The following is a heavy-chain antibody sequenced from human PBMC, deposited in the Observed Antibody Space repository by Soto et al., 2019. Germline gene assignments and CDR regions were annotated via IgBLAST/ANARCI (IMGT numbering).Heavy chain of an antibody. CDR3: ARSRDIASIMDYYYALDV. CDR2: FITMFGVI. D-gene: IGHD3-10*01. J-gene: IGHJ6*02. V-gene: IGHV1-69*01. CDR1: GYTFRNYA. Sequence: QVQLVQSGAEVKKPGSSVRLSCRASGYTFRNYAITWLRQAPGQGLEWLGGFITMFGVINHAQKFQGRVTITVDESTSTASMELSSLRSDDTAIFYCARSRDIASIMDYYYALDVWGQGTRVTVSS.